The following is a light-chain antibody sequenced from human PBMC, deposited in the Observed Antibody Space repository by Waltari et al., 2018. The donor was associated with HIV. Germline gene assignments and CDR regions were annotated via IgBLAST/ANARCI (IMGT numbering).Light chain of an antibody. CDR3: QQRYTRPR. Sequence: DIQMTHSPSPLSASVGERVTIPCRASRYISSYINWYQHTTARAPKLLIYRVSTLHSGVPSRFSGSGSATEFTLTISSLQPEDFASYYCQQRYTRPRFGQGTKVEI. CDR1: RYISSY. J-gene: IGKJ1*01. CDR2: RVS. V-gene: IGKV1-39*01.